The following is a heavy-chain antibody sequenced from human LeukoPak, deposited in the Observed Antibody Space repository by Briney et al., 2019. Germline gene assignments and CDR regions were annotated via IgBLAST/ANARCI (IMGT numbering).Heavy chain of an antibody. D-gene: IGHD3-22*01. Sequence: GGSLRLSCAVSGFTLSDYSMNWVRQAPGKGLEWVSYISGSSRTIKYADFVRGRFTVSRDNAKKSLHLQMNNLTTEDTAVYFCVRDVGRYYYDSTGEDYWGQGTLVTVSS. V-gene: IGHV3-48*04. CDR3: VRDVGRYYYDSTGEDY. J-gene: IGHJ4*02. CDR1: GFTLSDYS. CDR2: ISGSSRTI.